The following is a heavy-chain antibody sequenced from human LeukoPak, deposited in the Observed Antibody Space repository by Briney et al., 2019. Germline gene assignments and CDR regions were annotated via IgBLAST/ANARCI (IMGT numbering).Heavy chain of an antibody. D-gene: IGHD3-22*01. CDR1: GXSISSHS. CDR3: ARGIRSAYWYFDY. J-gene: IGHJ4*02. CDR2: IYYSGST. Sequence: SETLSLTCTVSGXSISSHSWSWIRQPPGKGLEWIGYIYYSGSTNYNPSLKSRVTISVDTSKNQFSLRLSSVTAADTAVYYCARGIRSAYWYFDYWGQGTLVTVSS. V-gene: IGHV4-59*11.